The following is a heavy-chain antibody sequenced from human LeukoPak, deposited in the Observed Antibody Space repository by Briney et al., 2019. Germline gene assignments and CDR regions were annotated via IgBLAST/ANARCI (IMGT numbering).Heavy chain of an antibody. CDR3: ATPRRIPVFGVVSHFDY. J-gene: IGHJ4*02. V-gene: IGHV3-23*01. Sequence: GGSLRLSCAASGFTFRNYGMHWARQAPGKGLEWVSGISNSGANTYYADSVKGRFTISRDNSNNTVYLQMFSLRAEDTAVYYCATPRRIPVFGVVSHFDYWGQGTLVTVSS. CDR1: GFTFRNYG. D-gene: IGHD3-3*01. CDR2: ISNSGANT.